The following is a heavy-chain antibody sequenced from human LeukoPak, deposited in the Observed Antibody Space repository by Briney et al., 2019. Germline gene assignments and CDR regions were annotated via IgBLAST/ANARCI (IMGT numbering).Heavy chain of an antibody. CDR1: GFTFNSYE. V-gene: IGHV3-48*03. D-gene: IGHD6-19*01. CDR3: ARARYTSGWETLDY. Sequence: AGGSLRLSCIASGFTFNSYEMNWVRQAPGEGLEWVSYISSSGSIKHYADSVKGRFTISRDNAKNSLYLQMNSLRAKDTAVYYCARARYTSGWETLDYWGQGTLVTVSS. J-gene: IGHJ4*02. CDR2: ISSSGSIK.